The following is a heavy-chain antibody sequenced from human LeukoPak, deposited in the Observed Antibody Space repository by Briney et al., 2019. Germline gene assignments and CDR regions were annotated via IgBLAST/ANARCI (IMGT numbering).Heavy chain of an antibody. D-gene: IGHD2/OR15-2a*01. CDR3: AREYRGSRYF. V-gene: IGHV3-7*01. CDR1: GFTFSNYW. J-gene: IGHJ4*02. Sequence: GGSLRLSCAASGFTFSNYWMSWVRQAPGKGLEWVANIKQDGSEKYYVDSVKGRFTISRDNAKDSLYLQMNSLRVEDTAVYYCAREYRGSRYFRGQGTLVTVSS. CDR2: IKQDGSEK.